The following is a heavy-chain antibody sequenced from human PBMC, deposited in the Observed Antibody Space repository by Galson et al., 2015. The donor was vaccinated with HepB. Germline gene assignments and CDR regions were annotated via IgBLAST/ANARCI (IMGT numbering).Heavy chain of an antibody. CDR3: ARGGLQTLYYFDY. J-gene: IGHJ4*02. CDR2: ISSNGGST. D-gene: IGHD1-26*01. CDR1: GFTFSSYA. Sequence: SLRLSCAASGFTFSSYAMHWVRQAPGKGLDYVSAISSNGGSTYYANSVKGRFTISRDNSKNTLYLQMGSLRAEDMAVYYCARGGLQTLYYFDYWGQGTLVTVSS. V-gene: IGHV3-64*01.